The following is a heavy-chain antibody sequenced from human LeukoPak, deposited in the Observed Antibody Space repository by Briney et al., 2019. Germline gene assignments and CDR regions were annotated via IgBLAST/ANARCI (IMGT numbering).Heavy chain of an antibody. CDR3: ARRGLNGSGSQYRRIRNWFDP. CDR1: SASITSSPYF. J-gene: IGHJ5*02. CDR2: ISYSGTT. V-gene: IGHV4-39*01. Sequence: SETLSLTCTVSSASITSSPYFWGWIRQSPGKGLEWIGSISYSGTTYYNPSLKSRVTISVDTSKNQFSLKLSSVTAADTAVYYCARRGLNGSGSQYRRIRNWFDPWGQGTLVTVSS. D-gene: IGHD3-10*01.